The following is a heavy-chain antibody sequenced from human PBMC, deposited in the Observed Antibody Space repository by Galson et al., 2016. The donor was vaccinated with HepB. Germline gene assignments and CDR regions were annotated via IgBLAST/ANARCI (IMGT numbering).Heavy chain of an antibody. CDR1: GFIVSRKY. CDR3: EAYSDPFDL. V-gene: IGHV3-53*01. Sequence: SLRLSCAASGFIVSRKYMSWARQAPGEGLEWVSVIFNGDTTYYNDSVKGRFTISRDISRNTLYLQMNNLRAEDTAVYYCEAYSDPFDLWGQGTMVTVSS. D-gene: IGHD3-16*01. CDR2: IFNGDTT. J-gene: IGHJ3*01.